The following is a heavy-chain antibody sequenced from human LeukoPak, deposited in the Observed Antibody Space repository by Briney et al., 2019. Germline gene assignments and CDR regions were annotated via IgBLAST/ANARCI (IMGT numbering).Heavy chain of an antibody. Sequence: GGSLRLSCAASGFTFDDYAMHWVRQAPGKGLEWVSGISWNSGSTGYADSVKGRFTISRDNAKNSLYLQMNSLRAEDTALYYCAKDGSGGGSGSYYPLSYYYGMDVWGQGTTVTVSS. D-gene: IGHD3-10*01. V-gene: IGHV3-9*01. CDR3: AKDGSGGGSGSYYPLSYYYGMDV. CDR1: GFTFDDYA. CDR2: ISWNSGST. J-gene: IGHJ6*02.